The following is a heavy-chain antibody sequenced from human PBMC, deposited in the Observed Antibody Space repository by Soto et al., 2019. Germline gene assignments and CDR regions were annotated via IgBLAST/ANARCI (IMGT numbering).Heavy chain of an antibody. CDR1: GGSISSGGYS. CDR2: IYHSGST. CDR3: ARGHGDYSTRWFDP. V-gene: IGHV4-30-2*01. D-gene: IGHD4-17*01. Sequence: QLQLQESGSGLVKPSQTLSLTCAVSGGSISSGGYSWSWIRQPPGKGLEWIGYIYHSGSTYYNPSLKSRVTISVDRSKNQFPLKLSSVTAADTAVYYCARGHGDYSTRWFDPWGQGTLVTVSS. J-gene: IGHJ5*02.